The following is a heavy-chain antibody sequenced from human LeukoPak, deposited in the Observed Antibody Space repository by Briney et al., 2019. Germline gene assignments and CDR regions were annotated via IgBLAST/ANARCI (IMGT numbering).Heavy chain of an antibody. V-gene: IGHV1-2*02. CDR3: ARESVAGNFDY. CDR2: INPNSGGT. D-gene: IGHD6-19*01. Sequence: ASVKVSCTPSGYTFTGYYMHWVPQAPGQGLEWMGWINPNSGGTNYAQKFQGRVTMTRDTSISTAYMELSRLRSDDTAVYYCARESVAGNFDYWGQGTLVTVSS. CDR1: GYTFTGYY. J-gene: IGHJ4*02.